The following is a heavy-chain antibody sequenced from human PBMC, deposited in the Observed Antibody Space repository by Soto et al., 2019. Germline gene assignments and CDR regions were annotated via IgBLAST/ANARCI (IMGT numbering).Heavy chain of an antibody. Sequence: GGSLRLSCAASGFTFSSYWINWVRQTPGKGLEWVANIKGDGSEKYYVDSLKGRFTISRDNAKNSLYLHMNSLRAEDTAVYYCARPGNYGSGSYLYYLDYWGQGTLVTGSS. V-gene: IGHV3-7*01. D-gene: IGHD3-10*01. CDR1: GFTFSSYW. CDR3: ARPGNYGSGSYLYYLDY. J-gene: IGHJ4*02. CDR2: IKGDGSEK.